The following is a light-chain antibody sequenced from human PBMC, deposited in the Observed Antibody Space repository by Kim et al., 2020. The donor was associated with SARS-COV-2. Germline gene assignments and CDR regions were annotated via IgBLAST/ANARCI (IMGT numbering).Light chain of an antibody. J-gene: IGLJ2*01. CDR3: RSYTGSSTPVV. CDR1: GIDVGCYKY. CDR2: DVS. Sequence: QSITNASTGTGIDVGCYKYDSWYQQHPSRAPKLMIYDVSNRPSGVSNRCSGAKSGSTASLTISGLQAEDEADYYCRSYTGSSTPVVFGGGTQLTVL. V-gene: IGLV2-14*03.